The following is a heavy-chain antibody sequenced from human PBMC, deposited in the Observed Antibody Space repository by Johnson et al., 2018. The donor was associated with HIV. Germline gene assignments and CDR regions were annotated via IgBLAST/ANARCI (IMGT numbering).Heavy chain of an antibody. CDR3: AAGFCPASSVLELGDNVRGLLGLRWAM. D-gene: IGHD6-13*01. Sequence: EVQLVESGGGVERPGGSLRLSCVGSGFIFDHYGMSWVRQVPGKGLEWVSGVNWNGGSTGYADSAKGRFTIFRDNAKNSLYLQMNVLLCKRARFSSIAAGFCPASSVLELGDNVRGLLGLRWAMWG. V-gene: IGHV3-20*01. J-gene: IGHJ1*01. CDR1: GFIFDHYG. CDR2: VNWNGGST.